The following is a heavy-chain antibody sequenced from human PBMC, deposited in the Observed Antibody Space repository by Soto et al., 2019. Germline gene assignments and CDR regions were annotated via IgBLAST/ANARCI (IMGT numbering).Heavy chain of an antibody. Sequence: SETLSLTCTVSGGSISSYYWSWIRQPPGKGLEWIGYIYYSGSTNYNPSLKSRVTISVDTSKNQFSLKLSSVTAADTAVYYCARHNSGWYYHYYYGMDVWGQGTTVTVSS. CDR2: IYYSGST. J-gene: IGHJ6*02. V-gene: IGHV4-59*01. D-gene: IGHD6-19*01. CDR1: GGSISSYY. CDR3: ARHNSGWYYHYYYGMDV.